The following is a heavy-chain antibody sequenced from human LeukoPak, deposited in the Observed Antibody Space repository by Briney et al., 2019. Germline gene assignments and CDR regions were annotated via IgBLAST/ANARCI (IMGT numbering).Heavy chain of an antibody. V-gene: IGHV4-38-2*02. Sequence: SETLSLTCTVSGYSISSGYYWGWIRQPPGKGLEWIGSIYHSGSTYYNPSLKSRVTISVDTSKNQFSLKLSSVTAADTAVYYCARVEATRRLLWFDPWGQGTLVTVSS. CDR1: GYSISSGYY. J-gene: IGHJ5*02. CDR3: ARVEATRRLLWFDP. CDR2: IYHSGST. D-gene: IGHD1-26*01.